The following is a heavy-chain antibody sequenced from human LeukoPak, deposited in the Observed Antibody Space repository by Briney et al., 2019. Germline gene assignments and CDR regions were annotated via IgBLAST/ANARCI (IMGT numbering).Heavy chain of an antibody. CDR1: GGSIDISNY. J-gene: IGHJ4*02. CDR2: IAHDGTT. V-gene: IGHV4-4*02. Sequence: SGTLSLTCGVSGGSIDISNYWSWVRQAPGTGLEWIGEIAHDGTTNYNPSLRSRVAMSFDRANNQFSLSLTSVTAADTAAYYCTREDRPYCPFAYWGQGVLVTVSS. D-gene: IGHD1-26*01. CDR3: TREDRPYCPFAY.